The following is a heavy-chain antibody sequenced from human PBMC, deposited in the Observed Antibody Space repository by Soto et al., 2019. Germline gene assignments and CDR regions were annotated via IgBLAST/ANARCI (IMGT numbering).Heavy chain of an antibody. CDR1: GFTFSSYA. D-gene: IGHD3-22*01. V-gene: IGHV3-23*01. J-gene: IGHJ4*02. Sequence: GGSLRLSCAASGFTFSSYAMSWVRQAPGKGLEWVSAISGSGGSTYYADSVKGRFTISRDNSKNTLYLQMNSLRAEDTAVYYCAKDRGYYDSSGYYSRYWGQGTLVTVSS. CDR2: ISGSGGST. CDR3: AKDRGYYDSSGYYSRY.